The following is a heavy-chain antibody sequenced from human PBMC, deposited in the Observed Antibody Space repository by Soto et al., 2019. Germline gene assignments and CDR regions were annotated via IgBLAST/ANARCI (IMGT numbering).Heavy chain of an antibody. CDR1: GASISSGAYF. V-gene: IGHV4-31*03. CDR3: ARDKGPVTYGQTRIRDYSSAMDV. J-gene: IGHJ6*02. Sequence: QVQLQGSGPRLVTPSQTLSLTCSVSGASISSGAYFWTWIRHHPGKSLQWIGYIYYSVSTSYTSQNPSLRSRVTMSVDTSKKLFSLRLTSVTAADTATYYCARDKGPVTYGQTRIRDYSSAMDVWGQGTRVIVSS. CDR2: IYYSVST. D-gene: IGHD3-10*01.